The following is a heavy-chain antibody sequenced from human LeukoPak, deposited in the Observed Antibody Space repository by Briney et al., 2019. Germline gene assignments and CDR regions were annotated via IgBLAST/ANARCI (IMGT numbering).Heavy chain of an antibody. CDR1: GFTFDDYA. J-gene: IGHJ4*02. Sequence: GGSLRLSCAASGFTFDDYAMHWVRQAPGKGLEWVSGISWDSGSIGYADSVKGRFTISRDNAKNSLYLQMNSLRAEDTALYYCAKAGSWYGSYYFDYWGQGTLVTVSS. CDR3: AKAGSWYGSYYFDY. V-gene: IGHV3-9*01. CDR2: ISWDSGSI. D-gene: IGHD6-13*01.